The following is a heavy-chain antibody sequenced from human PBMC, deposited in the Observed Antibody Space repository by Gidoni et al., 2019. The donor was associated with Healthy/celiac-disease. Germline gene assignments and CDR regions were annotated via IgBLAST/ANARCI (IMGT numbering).Heavy chain of an antibody. CDR3: ASGVYYDSSEVDY. V-gene: IGHV4-61*01. D-gene: IGHD3-22*01. Sequence: QVQLQESGPGLVKPSETLSLTCTVSGGSVSSGSYYWSWIRQPPGKGLEWIGYIYYSGSTNYNPSLKSRVTISVDTSKNQFSLKLSSVTAADTAVYYCASGVYYDSSEVDYWGQGTLVTVSS. CDR1: GGSVSSGSYY. J-gene: IGHJ4*02. CDR2: IYYSGST.